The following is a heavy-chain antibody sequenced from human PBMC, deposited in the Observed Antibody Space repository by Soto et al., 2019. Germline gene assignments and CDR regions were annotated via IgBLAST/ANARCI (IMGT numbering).Heavy chain of an antibody. V-gene: IGHV3-33*08. J-gene: IGHJ6*02. CDR2: IWYDGSNK. D-gene: IGHD3-10*01. CDR3: ARDEGLGVNYYYYGMDV. Sequence: GGSLRLSCAASGFTFSSYGMHWVRQAPGKGLEWVAVIWYDGSNKYYADSVKGRFTISRDNSKNTLYLQMNSLRAEDTAVYYCARDEGLGVNYYYYGMDVWGQGTTVTLSS. CDR1: GFTFSSYG.